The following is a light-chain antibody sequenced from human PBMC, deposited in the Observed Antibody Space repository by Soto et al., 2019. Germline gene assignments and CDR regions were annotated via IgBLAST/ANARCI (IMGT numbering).Light chain of an antibody. V-gene: IGKV1-39*01. CDR3: HQSFNVPRT. CDR1: QNIPGY. Sequence: DIQMTQSPSSLSASVGDRVTITCRASQNIPGYLSWYQQKPGKAPQLLIFAASRLQSGVPSRFSGSGSGTDFTLTISSLQPEDFATYFCHQSFNVPRTFGQGTRV. J-gene: IGKJ1*01. CDR2: AAS.